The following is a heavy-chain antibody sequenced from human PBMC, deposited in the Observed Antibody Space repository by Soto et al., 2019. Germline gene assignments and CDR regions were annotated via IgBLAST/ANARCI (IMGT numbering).Heavy chain of an antibody. Sequence: QVQLVQSGGEVKNPGASVKVSCKAFGYTLTNYGISWVRQAPGQGLEWMGWISAYNGHANYAQKCQGGGRLTTDRPTNTGYMELRSMGSDDTAEYYCAREGYCSSSMCYGGYYYMDVWGKGTTVTVS. V-gene: IGHV1-18*01. CDR2: ISAYNGHA. J-gene: IGHJ6*03. CDR1: GYTLTNYG. D-gene: IGHD2-2*01. CDR3: AREGYCSSSMCYGGYYYMDV.